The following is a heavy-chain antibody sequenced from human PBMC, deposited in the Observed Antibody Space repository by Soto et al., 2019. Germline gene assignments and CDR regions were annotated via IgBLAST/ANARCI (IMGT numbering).Heavy chain of an antibody. J-gene: IGHJ6*02. V-gene: IGHV1-18*01. Sequence: ASVKVSCKASGYTFTSYGISWVRQAPGQGLEWMGWISAYNGNTNYAQKLQGRVTMTTDTSTSTAYMELRSLRSDDTAVYYCARGDYDILTGYYYYYGMDVCGQGTTVTVSS. CDR3: ARGDYDILTGYYYYYGMDV. CDR2: ISAYNGNT. D-gene: IGHD3-9*01. CDR1: GYTFTSYG.